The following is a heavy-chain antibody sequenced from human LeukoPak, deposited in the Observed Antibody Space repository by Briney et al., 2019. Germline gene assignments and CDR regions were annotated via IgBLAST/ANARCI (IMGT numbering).Heavy chain of an antibody. V-gene: IGHV3-30*19. CDR2: IQYDGSNK. Sequence: PGGSLRLSCAASGFTFSSYGMHWVRQAPGKGLEWVAFIQYDGSNKYFADSVKGRFTISRDNSKNTPYLQMNSLRAEDTAVYYCARPLKANAGYFDFWGQGTLVTVSS. CDR3: ARPLKANAGYFDF. D-gene: IGHD3-10*01. CDR1: GFTFSSYG. J-gene: IGHJ4*02.